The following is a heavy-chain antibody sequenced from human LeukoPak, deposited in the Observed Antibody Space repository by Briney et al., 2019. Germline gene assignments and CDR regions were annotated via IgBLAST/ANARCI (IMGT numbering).Heavy chain of an antibody. V-gene: IGHV7-4-1*02. D-gene: IGHD6-13*01. CDR3: AREFIAAAAPNHNWFDP. J-gene: IGHJ5*02. CDR2: INTNTGNP. CDR1: GYTFTSYA. Sequence: VASVKVSCKASGYTFTSYAMNWVRQAPGQGLEWMGWINTNTGNPTYAQGFTGRFVFSLDTSVSTAYLQISSLKAEDTAVYYCAREFIAAAAPNHNWFDPWGQGTLVTVSS.